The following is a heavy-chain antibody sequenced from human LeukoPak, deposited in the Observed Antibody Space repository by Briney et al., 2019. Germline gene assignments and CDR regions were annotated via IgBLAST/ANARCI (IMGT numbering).Heavy chain of an antibody. D-gene: IGHD1-26*01. V-gene: IGHV3-74*01. Sequence: GGSLRLSCAASGFTFSSYWMHWVRQAPGKGLVWVSLIDTDGSFTSYADSVRGRFTISRDNAKNTLYLQMSSLRAEDTAVYFCIRGTVGAPGNDYWGQGTLVTVSS. CDR3: IRGTVGAPGNDY. CDR1: GFTFSSYW. CDR2: IDTDGSFT. J-gene: IGHJ4*02.